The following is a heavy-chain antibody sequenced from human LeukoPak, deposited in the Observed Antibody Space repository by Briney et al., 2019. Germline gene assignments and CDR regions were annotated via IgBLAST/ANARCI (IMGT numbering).Heavy chain of an antibody. J-gene: IGHJ4*02. V-gene: IGHV4-59*01. Sequence: PSGTLSLTCTVSGGSISSYYWSWIRQPPGKGLEWIGYIYYSGSTNHNPSLKSRVTISVDTSKNQFSLKLSSVTAADTAVYYCARVDQLRSLDYWGQGTLVTVSS. CDR2: IYYSGST. D-gene: IGHD5-24*01. CDR1: GGSISSYY. CDR3: ARVDQLRSLDY.